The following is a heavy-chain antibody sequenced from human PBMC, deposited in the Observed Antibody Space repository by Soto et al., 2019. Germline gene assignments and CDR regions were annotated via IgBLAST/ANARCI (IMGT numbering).Heavy chain of an antibody. CDR2: INPKFGDT. V-gene: IGHV1-2*02. Sequence: QVQLVQSGAEVKEPGDSVRVSCEASGYTFNAYNIHWVRRAPGQGLEWMGWINPKFGDTTYAQDFQGRVSMTRDMCISTVYMELSRLTSDDTAIYYCARNMDYYYGRGSGNGHGVWGQGTTVTVFS. D-gene: IGHD3-10*02. CDR3: ARNMDYYYGRGSGNGHGV. CDR1: GYTFNAYN. J-gene: IGHJ6*02.